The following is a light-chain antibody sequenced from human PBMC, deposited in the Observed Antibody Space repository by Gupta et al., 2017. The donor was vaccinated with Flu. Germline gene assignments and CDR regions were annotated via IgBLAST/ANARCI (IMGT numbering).Light chain of an antibody. Sequence: DIQMTQSPSTLSASVGDRVTITCRASQSIDSFLAWYQQRPGKTPDLLIYKASRVESGVPSRFSGSGSGTEFTLTSSSLQHDDFATYYCQQYKTYATFGQGTKLEIK. CDR3: QQYKTYAT. V-gene: IGKV1-5*03. J-gene: IGKJ2*01. CDR1: QSIDSF. CDR2: KAS.